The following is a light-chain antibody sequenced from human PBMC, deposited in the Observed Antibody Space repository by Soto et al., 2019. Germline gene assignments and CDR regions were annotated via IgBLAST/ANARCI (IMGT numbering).Light chain of an antibody. V-gene: IGKV2-28*01. J-gene: IGKJ1*01. CDR3: MQALQTPLT. CDR2: LGS. CDR1: QSLLHSNGYNY. Sequence: DIVMTQSPLSLPVTPGEPASISCRSSQSLLHSNGYNYLDWYLQKPGQSPQLLIYLGSNRASGVPGRFSGSGSSTEFTMKISRVEAEDVGVYYCMQALQTPLTFGQGTKVEIK.